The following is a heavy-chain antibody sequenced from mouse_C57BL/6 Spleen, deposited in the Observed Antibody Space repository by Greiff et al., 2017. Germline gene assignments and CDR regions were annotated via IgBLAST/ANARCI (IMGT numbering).Heavy chain of an antibody. CDR2: INPNNGGT. Sequence: VQLKESGPELVKPGASVKIPCKASGYTFTDYNMDWVKQSHGKSLEWIGDINPNNGGTIYNQKFKGKATLTVDKSSSTAYMELRSLTSEDTAVYYCAVNWDVGAMDYWGQGTSVTVSS. D-gene: IGHD4-1*02. V-gene: IGHV1-18*01. J-gene: IGHJ4*01. CDR1: GYTFTDYN. CDR3: AVNWDVGAMDY.